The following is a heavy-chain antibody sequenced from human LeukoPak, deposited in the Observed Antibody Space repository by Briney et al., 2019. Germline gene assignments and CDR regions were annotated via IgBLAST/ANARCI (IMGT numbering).Heavy chain of an antibody. D-gene: IGHD3-22*01. CDR3: AKSSTYYYDSSGYPKTHFDY. Sequence: PGGSLRLSCAASGFTFSSYGMHWVRQAPGKGLEWVAVISYDGSNKYYADSVKGRFTISRDNSKNTPYLQMNSLRAEDTAVYYCAKSSTYYYDSSGYPKTHFDYWGQGTLVTVSS. CDR1: GFTFSSYG. V-gene: IGHV3-30*18. CDR2: ISYDGSNK. J-gene: IGHJ4*02.